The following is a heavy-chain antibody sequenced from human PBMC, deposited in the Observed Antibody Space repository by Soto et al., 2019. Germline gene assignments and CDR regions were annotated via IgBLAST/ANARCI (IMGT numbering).Heavy chain of an antibody. CDR2: ISTTGNT. D-gene: IGHD1-7*01. Sequence: QVQLQESGPGLVKPSETLSLTCTVSGDTITSFSWNWIRQSAGKGLEWIGRISTTGNTHYNPSLESRVTKPLATSKNQFSLKLTSVTAADKAVYYCAGESGENWSYEAYWGQGTQVTVSS. CDR1: GDTITSFS. V-gene: IGHV4-4*07. CDR3: AGESGENWSYEAY. J-gene: IGHJ4*02.